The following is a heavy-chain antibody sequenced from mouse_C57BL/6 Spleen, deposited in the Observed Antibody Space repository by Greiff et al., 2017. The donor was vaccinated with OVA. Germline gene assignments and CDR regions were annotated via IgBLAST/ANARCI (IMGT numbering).Heavy chain of an antibody. J-gene: IGHJ1*03. CDR1: GYTFTSYW. V-gene: IGHV1-64*01. CDR2: IHPNSGST. CDR3: AYSNFYWYFDV. D-gene: IGHD2-5*01. Sequence: VQLQQPGAELVKPGASVKLSCKASGYTFTSYWMHWVKQRPGQGLEWIGMIHPNSGSTNYNEKFKSKATLTVDKSSSTAYMQLSSLTSEDSAVYYCAYSNFYWYFDVWGTGTTVTVSS.